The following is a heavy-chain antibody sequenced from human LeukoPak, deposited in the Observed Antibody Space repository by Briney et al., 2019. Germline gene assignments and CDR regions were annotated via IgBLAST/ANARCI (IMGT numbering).Heavy chain of an antibody. CDR1: GYTFTSYG. V-gene: IGHV1-18*01. CDR2: ISAYNGNT. CDR3: ARANGGRWPKDAFDI. D-gene: IGHD2-8*01. Sequence: GASVKVSCKASGYTFTSYGISWVRQAPGQGLEWMGWISAYNGNTNYAQKLQGRVTMTTDTSTSTAYMELRSLRSDDTAVYYCARANGGRWPKDAFDIWGQGTMVTVSS. J-gene: IGHJ3*02.